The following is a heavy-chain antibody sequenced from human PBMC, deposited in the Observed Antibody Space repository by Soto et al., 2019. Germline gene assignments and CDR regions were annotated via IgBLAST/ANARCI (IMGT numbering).Heavy chain of an antibody. CDR1: GGSFSGYY. J-gene: IGHJ6*02. CDR2: INHSGST. D-gene: IGHD6-6*01. Sequence: PSETLSLTCAVYGGSFSGYYWSWIRQPPGKGLEWIGEINHSGSTNYNPSLKSRVTISVDTSKNQFSLKLSSVTAADTAVYYCARDSSSSQGYYYYYGMDVWGQGTTVTVSS. V-gene: IGHV4-34*01. CDR3: ARDSSSSQGYYYYYGMDV.